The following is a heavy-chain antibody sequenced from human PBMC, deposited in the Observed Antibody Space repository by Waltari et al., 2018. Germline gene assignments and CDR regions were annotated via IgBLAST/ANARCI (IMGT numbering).Heavy chain of an antibody. V-gene: IGHV1-69-2*01. J-gene: IGHJ5*02. D-gene: IGHD1-26*01. CDR2: VDPEDGET. CDR1: GYTFTDSY. Sequence: EFQLVQSGAEVKKPGATVKISCTFSGYTFTDSYMHWVQQAPGKGLEWVGLVDPEDGETIYAEKFQGRVTITADTSTDTAYMELSSLRSEDTAVYYCATLRIVGATPNWFDPWGQGTLVTVSS. CDR3: ATLRIVGATPNWFDP.